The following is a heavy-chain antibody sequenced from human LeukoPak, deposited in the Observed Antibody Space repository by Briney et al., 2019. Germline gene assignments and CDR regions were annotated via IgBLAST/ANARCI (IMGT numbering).Heavy chain of an antibody. J-gene: IGHJ6*03. CDR2: MSGNGENT. Sequence: RRSLRLSCAPSGFTSGDYVMSRGRQAPRQRLKCGSGMSGNGENTAYAASVKGRFPISRDNAKNSLYLQMNSLRAEDTALYYCARGWGFYYYYYYYMDVGGKGTTVTVSS. V-gene: IGHV3-20*04. D-gene: IGHD7-27*01. CDR1: GFTSGDYV. CDR3: ARGWGFYYYYYYYMDV.